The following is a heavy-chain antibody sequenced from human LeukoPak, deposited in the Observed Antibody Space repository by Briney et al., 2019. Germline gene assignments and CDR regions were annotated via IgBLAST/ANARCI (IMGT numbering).Heavy chain of an antibody. CDR1: GFTFSSYG. Sequence: PGGSLRLSCAASGFTFSSYGMHWVRQAPGKGLEWVAVISYDGSNKYHADSVKGRFTISRDNSKNTLYLQMNSLRPEDTAVYYCAKDRLGSHYGGAFDYWGQGTLVTVSS. CDR3: AKDRLGSHYGGAFDY. V-gene: IGHV3-30*18. J-gene: IGHJ4*02. CDR2: ISYDGSNK. D-gene: IGHD4/OR15-4a*01.